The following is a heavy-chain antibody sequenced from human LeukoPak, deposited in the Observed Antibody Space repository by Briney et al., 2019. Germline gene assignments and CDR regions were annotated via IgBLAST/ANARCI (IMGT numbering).Heavy chain of an antibody. V-gene: IGHV3-30*03. D-gene: IGHD3-16*01. Sequence: GGSLRLSCEVSGFSIGNHGMHWVRQAPDKGLEWVAMISHDGGVKYYGDSVKGRLTISRDNSENTFYLQKNGLRVEDTAVYYCARDWGSSGWYNWFDPWGQGTLVTVSS. J-gene: IGHJ5*02. CDR3: ARDWGSSGWYNWFDP. CDR1: GFSIGNHG. CDR2: ISHDGGVK.